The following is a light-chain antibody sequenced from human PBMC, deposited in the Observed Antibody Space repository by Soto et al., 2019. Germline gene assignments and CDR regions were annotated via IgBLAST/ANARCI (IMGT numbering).Light chain of an antibody. V-gene: IGLV2-14*01. CDR3: TSYTSSSTLDV. CDR2: EVS. J-gene: IGLJ1*01. Sequence: QSVLTQPASVSGSPGQSITISCTGTSSDVGGYNYVSWYQQHPGKAPKLMIYEVSNRPLGVSNHFSGSKSGNTASLTISGLQAEDEADYYCTSYTSSSTLDVFGTGTKGTVL. CDR1: SSDVGGYNY.